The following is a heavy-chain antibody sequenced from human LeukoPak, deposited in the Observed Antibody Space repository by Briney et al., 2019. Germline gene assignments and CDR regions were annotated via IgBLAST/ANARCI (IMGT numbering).Heavy chain of an antibody. J-gene: IGHJ4*02. Sequence: GGSLRLSCVVSGFSVNDYYMSWIRQAPGKGLEWISDIGGSESIVSYGGSVRGRFTVSRDFAMNSLFLQLNSLSADDTAVYYCAREMVAGTSDSWGQGTLVTVSS. V-gene: IGHV3-11*01. D-gene: IGHD1-7*01. CDR2: IGGSESIV. CDR3: AREMVAGTSDS. CDR1: GFSVNDYY.